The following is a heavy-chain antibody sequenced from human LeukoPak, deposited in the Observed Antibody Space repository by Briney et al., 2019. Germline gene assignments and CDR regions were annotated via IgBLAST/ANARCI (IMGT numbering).Heavy chain of an antibody. CDR3: ARDLDY. V-gene: IGHV3-30-3*01. CDR1: GFTFSSYA. CDR2: ISYDGSNK. Sequence: PGRSLRLSCAASGFTFSSYAMHWVRQAPGKGLEWVAVISYDGSNKYYADSAKGRFTISRDNSKNTLYLQMNSLRAEDTAVYYWARDLDYWGQGTLVTVSS. J-gene: IGHJ4*02.